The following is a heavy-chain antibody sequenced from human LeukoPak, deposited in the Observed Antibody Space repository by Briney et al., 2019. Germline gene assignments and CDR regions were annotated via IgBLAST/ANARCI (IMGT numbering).Heavy chain of an antibody. V-gene: IGHV3-9*01. J-gene: IGHJ4*02. CDR2: ISWNSGSI. CDR3: AKDLYDSSGFYFDY. CDR1: GFTFSDYY. D-gene: IGHD3-22*01. Sequence: SLRLSCAASGFTFSDYYMSWIRQAPGKGLEWVSGISWNSGSIGYADSVKGRFTISRDNAKNSLYLQMNSLRAEDTALYYCAKDLYDSSGFYFDYWGQGTLVTVSS.